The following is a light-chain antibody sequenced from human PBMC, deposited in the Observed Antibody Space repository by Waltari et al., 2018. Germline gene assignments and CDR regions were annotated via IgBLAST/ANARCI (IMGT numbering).Light chain of an antibody. CDR3: QQYYSTPS. CDR2: WAS. J-gene: IGKJ2*01. Sequence: DIVMTQSPDSMAVSLGERATINCKSSQSVLFTSNNKNYLAWYQQKPGQPPKLLIYWASTRDSGVSDRFSGSGSGTDFSLTISSLQAEYVAVYYCQQYYSTPSFGQGTKLAI. CDR1: QSVLFTSNNKNY. V-gene: IGKV4-1*01.